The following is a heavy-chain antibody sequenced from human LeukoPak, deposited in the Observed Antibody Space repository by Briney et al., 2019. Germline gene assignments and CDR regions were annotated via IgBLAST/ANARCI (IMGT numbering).Heavy chain of an antibody. J-gene: IGHJ4*02. CDR1: GGSINSYY. Sequence: PSETLSLTCTVSGGSINSYYWSWIRQPPGKGLEWIGYIYYSGSTNYNPSLKSRVSISRDTSKNQFSLNLSSVTAADTAVYYCARVVFDCSSTSCYFRYFDYWGQGTLVTVSS. D-gene: IGHD2-2*01. CDR2: IYYSGST. CDR3: ARVVFDCSSTSCYFRYFDY. V-gene: IGHV4-59*08.